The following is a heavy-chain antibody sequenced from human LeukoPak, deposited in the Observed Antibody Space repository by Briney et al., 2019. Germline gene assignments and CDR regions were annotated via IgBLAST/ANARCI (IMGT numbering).Heavy chain of an antibody. Sequence: GGSLRLSCAASGFTFNTYEMNWVRQAPGRGLEWVANIKHDGSQKYYVDSVKGRITISRDNAKNSLYLRMNSLRAEDTAVYYCARDGMGGIKAFDIWGQGTMVTVSS. J-gene: IGHJ3*02. D-gene: IGHD3-10*01. CDR3: ARDGMGGIKAFDI. CDR2: IKHDGSQK. CDR1: GFTFNTYE. V-gene: IGHV3-7*05.